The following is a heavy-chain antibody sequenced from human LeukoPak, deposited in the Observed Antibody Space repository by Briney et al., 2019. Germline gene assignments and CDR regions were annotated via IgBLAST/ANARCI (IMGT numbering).Heavy chain of an antibody. CDR1: GGSLSSSNNY. D-gene: IGHD6-13*01. CDR3: ATLSSNLYYFDY. V-gene: IGHV4-39*07. CDR2: ISYSGGT. J-gene: IGHJ4*02. Sequence: SETLSLTCTVSGGSLSSSNNYWGWTRQPPGKGLEWFGSISYSGGTSYNPSLRSRVTMSVDTSKDQFSLKLSSVTAADTAVYYCATLSSNLYYFDYWGQGTLVTVSS.